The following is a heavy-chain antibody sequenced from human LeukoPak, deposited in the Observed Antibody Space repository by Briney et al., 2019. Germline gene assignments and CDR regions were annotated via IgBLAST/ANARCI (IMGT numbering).Heavy chain of an antibody. CDR1: ALTFSSHA. CDR2: TSAGGDNT. Sequence: GGSLRLSCAASALTFSSHAMSWVRQTPGKGLEWVSATSAGGDNTLYTDSVKGRFTISRDNSKDTLYLHMNSLTAEDTAVYFCVYYDSSGYYYGRLRYWGQGTPVTVSP. D-gene: IGHD3-22*01. J-gene: IGHJ4*02. V-gene: IGHV3-23*01. CDR3: VYYDSSGYYYGRLRY.